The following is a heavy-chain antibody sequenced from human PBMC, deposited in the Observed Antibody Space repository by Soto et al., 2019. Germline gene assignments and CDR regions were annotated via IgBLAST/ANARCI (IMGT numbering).Heavy chain of an antibody. CDR1: GYTFTSYG. CDR2: ISAYNGNT. CDR3: AGDLPSRYGGSRGDY. D-gene: IGHD1-26*01. Sequence: QVQLVQSGAEVKKPGASVKVSCKASGYTFTSYGISWVRQAPGQGLEWMGWISAYNGNTNYAQKLQGRVTMTTDTYTSTAYMERRSLRSDDTAVYYCAGDLPSRYGGSRGDYWGQGPLVTVSS. J-gene: IGHJ4*02. V-gene: IGHV1-18*01.